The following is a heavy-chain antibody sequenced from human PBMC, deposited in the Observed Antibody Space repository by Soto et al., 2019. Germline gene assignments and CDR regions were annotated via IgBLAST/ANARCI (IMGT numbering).Heavy chain of an antibody. V-gene: IGHV3-7*05. D-gene: IGHD3-22*01. CDR1: GFTFSSYW. CDR2: IKQDGSEK. J-gene: IGHJ4*02. CDR3: ARFDRGYYDSSGYYRKDYYFDY. Sequence: GGSLRLSCAASGFTFSSYWMSWVRQAPGKGLEWVANIKQDGSEKYYVDSVKGRFTISRDNAKNSLYLQMNSLRAEDTAVYYCARFDRGYYDSSGYYRKDYYFDYWGQGTLVTVSS.